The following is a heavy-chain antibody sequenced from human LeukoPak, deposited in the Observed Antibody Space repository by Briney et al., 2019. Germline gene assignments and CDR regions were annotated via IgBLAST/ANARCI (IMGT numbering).Heavy chain of an antibody. D-gene: IGHD3-22*01. V-gene: IGHV4-34*01. Sequence: SETLSLTCAVYGGSFSGYYWSWIRQPPGKGLEWIGEINHSGSTNYNPSLKSRVTLSVDTSKNQFSLKLSSVTAADTAVYYCARSAYDSSGLYYYYYMDVWDKGTTVTISS. CDR2: INHSGST. CDR1: GGSFSGYY. J-gene: IGHJ6*03. CDR3: ARSAYDSSGLYYYYYMDV.